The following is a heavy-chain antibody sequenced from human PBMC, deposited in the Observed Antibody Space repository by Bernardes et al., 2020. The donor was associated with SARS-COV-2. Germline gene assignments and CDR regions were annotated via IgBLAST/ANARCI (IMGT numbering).Heavy chain of an antibody. CDR3: ARDAEITMIRGLNGDSGMDV. J-gene: IGHJ6*04. D-gene: IGHD3-10*01. CDR1: GGSFSGYY. CDR2: SNDSGFT. V-gene: IGHV4-34*01. Sequence: SETLSLTCAFSGGSFSGYYYTWIRQPPGRGLEWIGESNDSGFTNYNPALKRRVAISVDTPKNQFSLKLSSVTAADSGVYYCARDAEITMIRGLNGDSGMDVWGKGTTGTVPS.